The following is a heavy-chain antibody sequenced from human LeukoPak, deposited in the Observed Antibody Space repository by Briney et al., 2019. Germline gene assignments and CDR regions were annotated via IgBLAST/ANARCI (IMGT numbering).Heavy chain of an antibody. V-gene: IGHV6-1*01. Sequence: PSQTLSLACAISGDSVSSNSVAWNWIRQSPSRGLEWLGRTYYRSKWYIEYAISVKSRITINSDTSKNQFSLQLNSVTLEDTAVYYCARVGGSYSCGMDVWGQGTTVTASS. CDR2: TYYRSKWYI. J-gene: IGHJ6*02. CDR3: ARVGGSYSCGMDV. D-gene: IGHD1-26*01. CDR1: GDSVSSNSVA.